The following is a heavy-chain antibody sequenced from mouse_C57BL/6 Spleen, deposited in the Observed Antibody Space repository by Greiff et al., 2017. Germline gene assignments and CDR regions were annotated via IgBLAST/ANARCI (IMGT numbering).Heavy chain of an antibody. CDR1: GFTFSSYT. Sequence: EVQVVESGGGLVKPGGSLKLSCAASGFTFSSYTMSWVRQTPEKRLEWVATISGGGGNTYYPDSVKGRFTISRDNAKNTLYLQMSSLRSEDTALYYCARQGNYVFDYWGQGTTLTVSS. CDR2: ISGGGGNT. CDR3: ARQGNYVFDY. D-gene: IGHD2-1*01. V-gene: IGHV5-9*01. J-gene: IGHJ2*01.